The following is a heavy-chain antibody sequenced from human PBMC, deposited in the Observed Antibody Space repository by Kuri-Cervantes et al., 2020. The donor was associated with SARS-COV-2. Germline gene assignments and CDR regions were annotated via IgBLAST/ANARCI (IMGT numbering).Heavy chain of an antibody. CDR2: IYYSGST. Sequence: SETLSLTCTVSGYSISSGYYWGWIRQPPGKGLEWIGSIYYSGSTYYNPSLKSRVTISVDTSKNQFSLKLNSVTAADTSVYFCARRTNVGVVPVFDPWGQGTLVTVSS. J-gene: IGHJ5*02. D-gene: IGHD2-2*01. V-gene: IGHV4-38-2*02. CDR1: GYSISSGYY. CDR3: ARRTNVGVVPVFDP.